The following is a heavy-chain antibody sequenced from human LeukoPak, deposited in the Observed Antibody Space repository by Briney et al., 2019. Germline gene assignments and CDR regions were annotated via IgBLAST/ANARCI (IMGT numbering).Heavy chain of an antibody. J-gene: IGHJ4*02. V-gene: IGHV3-48*03. CDR1: GFSFSSYE. Sequence: PGGSLRLSCAASGFSFSSYEMNWVRQAPGKGLEGVSYISSSGSTIYYADSVKGRFTISRDNSKNTLYLQMNSLRAEDTAVYYCARVTNSEGFDYWGQGTLVTVSS. D-gene: IGHD2-8*01. CDR3: ARVTNSEGFDY. CDR2: ISSSGSTI.